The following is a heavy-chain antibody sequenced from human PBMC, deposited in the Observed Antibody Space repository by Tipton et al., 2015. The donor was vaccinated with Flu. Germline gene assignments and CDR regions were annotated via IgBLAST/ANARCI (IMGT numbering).Heavy chain of an antibody. Sequence: TLSLTCAVYGGSFSGYYWSWIRQPPGKGLEWIGEINHSGSTNYNPSLKSRVTISVDTSKNQFSLKLSSVTAADTAVYYCARGLSLDYDFWSGRKIYFDYWGQGTLVTVSS. CDR3: ARGLSLDYDFWSGRKIYFDY. J-gene: IGHJ4*02. D-gene: IGHD3-3*01. CDR2: INHSGST. V-gene: IGHV4-34*01. CDR1: GGSFSGYY.